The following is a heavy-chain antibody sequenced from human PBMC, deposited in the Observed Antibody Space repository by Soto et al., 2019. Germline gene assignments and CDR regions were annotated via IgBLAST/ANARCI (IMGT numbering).Heavy chain of an antibody. J-gene: IGHJ4*02. CDR3: ARGWPGLFDY. CDR2: ISWNSGSI. Sequence: GGSLRLSCAASGFTFDDYAMHWVRQAPGKGLEWVSGISWNSGSIGYADSVKGRFTISRDNAKNSLYLQMNSLRSEDTAVYYCARGWPGLFDYWGQGTLVTVSS. CDR1: GFTFDDYA. V-gene: IGHV3-9*01.